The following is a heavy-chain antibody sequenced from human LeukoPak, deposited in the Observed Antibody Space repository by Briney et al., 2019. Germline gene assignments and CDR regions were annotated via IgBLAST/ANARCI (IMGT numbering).Heavy chain of an antibody. V-gene: IGHV4-39*01. CDR2: IYYRGST. CDR1: GGSISSTNYY. Sequence: SETLSLTCIVSGGSISSTNYYWGWIRQPPGTGLGWIGSIYYRGSTYNNPSLKSRVTISVDTSKNQFSLKLSSVTAADTAVYYCARGGGLTGTTSHWGQGTLVTVSS. D-gene: IGHD1-7*01. CDR3: ARGGGLTGTTSH. J-gene: IGHJ4*02.